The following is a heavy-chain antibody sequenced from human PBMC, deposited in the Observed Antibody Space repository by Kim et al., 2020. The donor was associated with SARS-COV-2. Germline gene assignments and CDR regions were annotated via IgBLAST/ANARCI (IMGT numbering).Heavy chain of an antibody. CDR2: ISWNSGSI. CDR3: AKDMNRVMDLGSHLGY. CDR1: GFTFDDYA. V-gene: IGHV3-9*01. D-gene: IGHD3-10*01. J-gene: IGHJ4*02. Sequence: GGSLRLSCAASGFTFDDYAMHWVRQAPGKGLEWVSGISWNSGSIGYADSVKGRFTISRDNAKNSLYLQMNSLRAEDTALYYCAKDMNRVMDLGSHLGYWGQGTLVTVSS.